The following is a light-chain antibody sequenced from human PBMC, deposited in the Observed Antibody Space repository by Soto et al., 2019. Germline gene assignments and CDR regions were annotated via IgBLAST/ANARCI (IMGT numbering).Light chain of an antibody. CDR1: QSVSSY. V-gene: IGKV3-11*01. CDR3: QQRSNWWT. CDR2: DAS. J-gene: IGKJ1*01. Sequence: EIVLTQSPATLSLSPGERATLSCRASQSVSSYLAWYQQKPGQAPRLLIYDASNRATCIPARFSGSGSGTDFTLSISSLEPEDFAVYYCQQRSNWWTFGQGTKVDI.